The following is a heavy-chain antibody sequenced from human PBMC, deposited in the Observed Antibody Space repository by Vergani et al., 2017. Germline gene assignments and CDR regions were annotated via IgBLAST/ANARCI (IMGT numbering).Heavy chain of an antibody. CDR2: IYYSGST. Sequence: QVQLQESGPGLVKPSETLSLTCTVSGGSISSYYWSWIRQPPGKGLEWIGYIYYSGSTNYNPSLKSRVTTSVDTSKNQFSLKLSSVTAADTAVYYCARHISVVRPSSMTAFDYWGQGTLVTVSS. D-gene: IGHD2-21*01. CDR1: GGSISSYY. J-gene: IGHJ4*02. CDR3: ARHISVVRPSSMTAFDY. V-gene: IGHV4-59*01.